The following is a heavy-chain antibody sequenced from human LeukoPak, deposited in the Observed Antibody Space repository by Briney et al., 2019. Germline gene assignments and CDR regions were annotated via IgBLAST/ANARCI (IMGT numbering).Heavy chain of an antibody. J-gene: IGHJ4*02. CDR2: TYYRSQWYY. V-gene: IGHV6-1*01. D-gene: IGHD7-27*01. Sequence: SQSLPLTCPISGDRVSRDRAAWNWIRQSPLRGLEWLGRTYYRSQWYYDYAVSVKSRITTDPDTSTNQFSLQFTSVTPEDAAVYYCAGGTGVFDYWGQGALVTVSS. CDR1: GDRVSRDRAA. CDR3: AGGTGVFDY.